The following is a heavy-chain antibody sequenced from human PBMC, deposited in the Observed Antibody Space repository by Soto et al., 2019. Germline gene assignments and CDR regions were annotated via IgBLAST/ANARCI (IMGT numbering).Heavy chain of an antibody. CDR1: GGSFSGYI. J-gene: IGHJ4*02. D-gene: IGHD1-26*01. Sequence: SETLSLTCTVSGGSFSGYILTWIRQPPVKGLQWIGQINHSGSSIYNPSLKNRVTISTMSNNKFSLELSSVTAADTAVYYCTRGLFSGSSYSGSWYYFDSWGQGTMVTVSS. CDR2: INHSGSS. V-gene: IGHV4-34*01. CDR3: TRGLFSGSSYSGSWYYFDS.